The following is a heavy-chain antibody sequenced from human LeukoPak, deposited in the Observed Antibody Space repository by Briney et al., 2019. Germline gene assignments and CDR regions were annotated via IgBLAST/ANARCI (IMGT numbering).Heavy chain of an antibody. D-gene: IGHD3-3*02. CDR2: IYYSGST. Sequence: SETLSLTCTVSGGSISPYYWNWIRQPPGKGLEWIGYIYYSGSTNYNPSLKSRVTISVDTSKNQFSLKLNSVTAADTAVYYCAGGLLLSDIWVDSFNIWGQGTMVTVSS. CDR3: AGGLLLSDIWVDSFNI. V-gene: IGHV4-59*01. J-gene: IGHJ3*02. CDR1: GGSISPYY.